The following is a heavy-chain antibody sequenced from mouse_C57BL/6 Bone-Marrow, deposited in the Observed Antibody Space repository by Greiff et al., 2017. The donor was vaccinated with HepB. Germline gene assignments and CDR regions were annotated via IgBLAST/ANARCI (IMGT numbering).Heavy chain of an antibody. Sequence: EVNLVESGGDLVKPGGSLKLSCAASGFTFSSYGMSWVRQTPDKRLEWVATISSGGSYTYYPDSVKGRFTISRDNAKNTLYLQMSSLKSEDTAMYYCARRGGYYYGSSDDYFDYWGQGTTLTVSS. CDR2: ISSGGSYT. D-gene: IGHD1-1*01. J-gene: IGHJ2*01. CDR3: ARRGGYYYGSSDDYFDY. V-gene: IGHV5-6*02. CDR1: GFTFSSYG.